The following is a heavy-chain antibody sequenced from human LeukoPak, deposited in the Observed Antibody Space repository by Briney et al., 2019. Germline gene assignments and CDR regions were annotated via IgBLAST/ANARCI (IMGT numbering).Heavy chain of an antibody. V-gene: IGHV1-69*13. CDR1: GGTFSSYA. CDR3: ARGNSGYDFDAFDI. CDR2: IIPIFGTA. Sequence: SVKVSCKASGGTFSSYAISWVRQAPGQGLEWMGGIIPIFGTANYAQKFQGRVTITADESTSTAYMELSSLRSEDTAVYYCARGNSGYDFDAFDIWGQGTMVTVSS. D-gene: IGHD5-12*01. J-gene: IGHJ3*02.